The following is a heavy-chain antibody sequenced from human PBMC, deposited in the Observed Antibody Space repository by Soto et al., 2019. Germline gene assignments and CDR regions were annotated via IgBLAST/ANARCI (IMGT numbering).Heavy chain of an antibody. J-gene: IGHJ6*02. Sequence: QVQLVQSGAEVKKPGSSVKVSCKASGGTFSSYAISWVRQAPGQGLEWMGGIIPIFGTANYAQKFQGRVTITADESTSTAYMDLSSLRSEDTAVYYCARDGGYCSSTSCRGYYYYGMDVWGQGTTVTVSS. D-gene: IGHD2-2*01. V-gene: IGHV1-69*01. CDR2: IIPIFGTA. CDR3: ARDGGYCSSTSCRGYYYYGMDV. CDR1: GGTFSSYA.